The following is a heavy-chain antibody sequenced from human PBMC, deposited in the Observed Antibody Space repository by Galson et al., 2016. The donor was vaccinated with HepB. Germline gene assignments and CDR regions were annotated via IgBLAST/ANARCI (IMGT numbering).Heavy chain of an antibody. Sequence: SLRLSCAAPGFTFSRYYMNWIRQAPGKGLEWVATIKEDGSEKYYVDSVRGRFTISRDNAESSLYLQMNSLRAEDTAVYYCTRSLGIDSWGQGTLVTVSS. V-gene: IGHV3-7*03. CDR1: GFTFSRYY. CDR3: TRSLGIDS. J-gene: IGHJ4*02. D-gene: IGHD1-14*01. CDR2: IKEDGSEK.